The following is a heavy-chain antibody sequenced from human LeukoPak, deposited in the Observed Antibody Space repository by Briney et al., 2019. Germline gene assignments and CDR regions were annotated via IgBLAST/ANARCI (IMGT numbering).Heavy chain of an antibody. V-gene: IGHV3-30-3*01. CDR1: GFTFSSYA. CDR2: ISYGGSNK. J-gene: IGHJ4*02. Sequence: PGGSLRLSCAASGFTFSSYAMHWVRQAPGTGLEGVAVISYGGSNKYYADSVKGRFTISRDNSKNPLYLQMNSLRAEDTAVYYWARDRGGSSGWFNYSFDYWGQGTLVTVSS. D-gene: IGHD6-19*01. CDR3: ARDRGGSSGWFNYSFDY.